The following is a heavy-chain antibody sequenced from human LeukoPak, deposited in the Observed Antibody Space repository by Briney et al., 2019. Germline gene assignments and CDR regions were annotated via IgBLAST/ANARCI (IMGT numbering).Heavy chain of an antibody. J-gene: IGHJ4*02. D-gene: IGHD2-15*01. Sequence: PGGSLRLSCAASGFTFSSYGMHWVRQAPGKGLEWVAVISYDGSNKYYADSVKGRFTISRDNSKSTLCLQMNSLRAEDTAVYYCAKQLGYCSDGSCYFPYWGRGTLVTVSS. CDR3: AKQLGYCSDGSCYFPY. CDR2: ISYDGSNK. CDR1: GFTFSSYG. V-gene: IGHV3-30*18.